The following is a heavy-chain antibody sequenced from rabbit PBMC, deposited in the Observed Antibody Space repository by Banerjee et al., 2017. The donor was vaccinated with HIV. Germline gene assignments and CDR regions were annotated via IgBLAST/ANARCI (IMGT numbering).Heavy chain of an antibody. CDR1: GFDFSSYYM. J-gene: IGHJ4*01. CDR3: ARYSYGDVGTNL. D-gene: IGHD6-1*01. Sequence: QEQLVQSWGGLVQPGGSLKLSCKASGFDFSSYYMSWVRQAPGKGLEWIACIYTGSGSTFYASWAKGRFTISKTSSTTVTLQMTSLTAADTATYFCARYSYGDVGTNLWGPGTLVTVS. V-gene: IGHV1S45*01. CDR2: IYTGSGST.